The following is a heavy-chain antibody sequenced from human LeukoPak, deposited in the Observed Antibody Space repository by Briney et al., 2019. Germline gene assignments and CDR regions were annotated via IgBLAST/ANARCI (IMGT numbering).Heavy chain of an antibody. CDR3: ASFPGTSRFQY. Sequence: PSETLSLTCTVSGGSISSYYWSWIRQPPGKGLEWIGYMYYSGSTNYNPSLKSRVTISVDTSKNQFSLRLSSVTAADTAVYYCASFPGTSRFQYWGQGTLVTVSS. CDR1: GGSISSYY. V-gene: IGHV4-59*01. D-gene: IGHD3-3*01. J-gene: IGHJ4*02. CDR2: MYYSGST.